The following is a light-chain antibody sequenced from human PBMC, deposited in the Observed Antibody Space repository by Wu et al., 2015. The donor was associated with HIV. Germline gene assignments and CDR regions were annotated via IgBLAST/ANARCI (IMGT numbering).Light chain of an antibody. CDR3: QQSYITPRT. CDR1: QSVSSY. J-gene: IGKJ4*01. V-gene: IGKV3-11*01. CDR2: DAS. Sequence: EIVLTQSPATLSLSPGERATLSCRASQSVSSYLAWYQQKPGQAPRLLIYDASNRATGIPARFSGSGSGTDFTLTISSLQPEDFATYYCQQSYITPRTFGGGTKVEIK.